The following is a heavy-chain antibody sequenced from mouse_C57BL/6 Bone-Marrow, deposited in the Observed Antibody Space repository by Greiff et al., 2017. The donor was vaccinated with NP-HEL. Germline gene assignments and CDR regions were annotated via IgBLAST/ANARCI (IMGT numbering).Heavy chain of an antibody. J-gene: IGHJ2*01. CDR3: ASRYYYGSSYQYFDY. D-gene: IGHD1-1*01. Sequence: VQLQQSVAELVRPGASVKLSCTASGFNIKNTYMHWVKQRPEQGLEWIGRIDPANGNTKSAPKFQGKATITADTSSNTAYLQLSSLTSEDTAIYYCASRYYYGSSYQYFDYWGQGTTLTVSS. CDR1: GFNIKNTY. V-gene: IGHV14-3*01. CDR2: IDPANGNT.